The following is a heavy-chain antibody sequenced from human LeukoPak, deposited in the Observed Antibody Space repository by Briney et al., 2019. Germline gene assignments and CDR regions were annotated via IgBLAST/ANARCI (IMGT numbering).Heavy chain of an antibody. V-gene: IGHV3-33*01. CDR1: GFILSTHG. Sequence: GGSLRLSCAASGFILSTHGMHWVRQVPGKGLEWVAGMWYDGSREDYADSVKGRFTISRDMSKNTLNLQMNSLRVEDTAMFYCARDLSFGSLDFRGQGTLVTVSS. D-gene: IGHD1-26*01. CDR2: MWYDGSRE. J-gene: IGHJ4*02. CDR3: ARDLSFGSLDF.